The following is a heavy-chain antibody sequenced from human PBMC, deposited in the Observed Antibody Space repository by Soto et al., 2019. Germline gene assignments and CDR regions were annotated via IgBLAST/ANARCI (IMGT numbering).Heavy chain of an antibody. D-gene: IGHD4-4*01. V-gene: IGHV4-31*03. Sequence: SETLSLTCTVSGGSISSGGYYWSWIRQHPGKGLEWIGYIYYSGSTYYNPSLKSRVTISVDTSKNQFSLKLSSVTAADTAVYYCARGDYSNYVRTYYMDVWGKGTTVTVSS. J-gene: IGHJ6*03. CDR2: IYYSGST. CDR3: ARGDYSNYVRTYYMDV. CDR1: GGSISSGGYY.